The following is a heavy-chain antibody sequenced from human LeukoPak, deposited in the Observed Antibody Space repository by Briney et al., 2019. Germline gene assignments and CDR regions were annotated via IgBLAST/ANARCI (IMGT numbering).Heavy chain of an antibody. D-gene: IGHD3-22*01. V-gene: IGHV3-23*01. CDR2: IFGSGGSA. CDR3: TKTTTGYSSGQYPGWPADH. J-gene: IGHJ4*02. Sequence: GGSLRLSCAASGFTFNNYAMYWVRQAPRKGLEWVAGIFGSGGSAHYADSVKGRFTISRDNSKNTVYLQMDSLRGEDTAVYYCTKTTTGYSSGQYPGWPADHWGQGALVTVSS. CDR1: GFTFNNYA.